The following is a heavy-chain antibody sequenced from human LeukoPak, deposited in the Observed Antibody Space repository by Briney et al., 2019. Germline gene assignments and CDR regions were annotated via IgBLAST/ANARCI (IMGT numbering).Heavy chain of an antibody. V-gene: IGHV3-23*01. J-gene: IGHJ5*02. CDR2: ISGSGGST. D-gene: IGHD3-3*01. Sequence: PGGSLRLSCAASGFTFSSYAMSWVRQAPGKGLEWVSAISGSGGSTYYADSVKGRFTISRDNSKNTLYLQMNSLRAEDTAVYYCAKAHPRLTCDIWSWFDPWGQGTLVTVSS. CDR3: AKAHPRLTCDIWSWFDP. CDR1: GFTFSSYA.